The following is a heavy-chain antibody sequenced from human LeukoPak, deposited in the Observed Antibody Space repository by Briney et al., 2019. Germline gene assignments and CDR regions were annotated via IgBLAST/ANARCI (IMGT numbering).Heavy chain of an antibody. CDR3: ASGGETYGDYYYYGMDV. V-gene: IGHV4-39*07. D-gene: IGHD3-16*01. CDR2: INHSGST. CDR1: GGSISSSNYY. Sequence: SETLSLTCTVSGGSISSSNYYWGWIRQPPGKGLEWIGEINHSGSTNYNPSLKSRVTISVDTSKNQFSLKLSSVTAADTAVYYCASGGETYGDYYYYGMDVWGQGTTVTVSS. J-gene: IGHJ6*02.